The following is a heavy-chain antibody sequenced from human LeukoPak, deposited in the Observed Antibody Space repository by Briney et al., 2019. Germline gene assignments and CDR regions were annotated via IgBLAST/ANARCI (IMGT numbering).Heavy chain of an antibody. Sequence: GESLKISCKGSGYRFTGYWIGWVRQMPGKGLEWMGIINPGDSDTRYSPSFQGQVTISADKSISTTYLQWSSLKASDSASDYCARQGSTVTMDYWGQGTLVTVSS. CDR3: ARQGSTVTMDY. V-gene: IGHV5-51*01. CDR1: GYRFTGYW. D-gene: IGHD4-17*01. J-gene: IGHJ4*02. CDR2: INPGDSDT.